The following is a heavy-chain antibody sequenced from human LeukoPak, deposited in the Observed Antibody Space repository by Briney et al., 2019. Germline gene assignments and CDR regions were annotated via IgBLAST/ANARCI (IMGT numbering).Heavy chain of an antibody. CDR1: GFTFSDYY. J-gene: IGHJ4*02. V-gene: IGHV3-11*01. CDR3: AKALIFEASDY. CDR2: ISSSGSTI. Sequence: GGSLRLSCAASGFTFSDYYMSWIRQAPGKGLEWVSYISSSGSTIYYADSVKGRFTISRDNSKNTLYLQMNSLRAEDTAVYYCAKALIFEASDYWGQGTLVTVSS.